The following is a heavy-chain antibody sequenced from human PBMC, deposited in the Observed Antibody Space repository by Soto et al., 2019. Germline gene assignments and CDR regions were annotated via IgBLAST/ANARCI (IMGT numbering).Heavy chain of an antibody. CDR1: VFTFSNAW. J-gene: IGHJ4*02. CDR3: TADSYDYVWGSYSYSSPTFDY. D-gene: IGHD3-16*02. Sequence: VGSLRLSCASSVFTFSNAWMSCVRQSPGKWLEWVGRIKSKTDGGTTDYAAPVKGRLTISRDDSKNTLYLQMNSLKTEDTAVYYCTADSYDYVWGSYSYSSPTFDYWGQGTLVNVSS. CDR2: IKSKTDGGTT. V-gene: IGHV3-15*01.